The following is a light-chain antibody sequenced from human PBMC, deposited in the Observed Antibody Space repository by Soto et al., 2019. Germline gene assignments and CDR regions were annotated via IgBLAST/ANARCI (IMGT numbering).Light chain of an antibody. CDR2: DAS. J-gene: IGKJ3*01. CDR3: QWYGTSFT. V-gene: IGKV3-20*01. CDR1: QSVRSTY. Sequence: VLAQSPGTLSLSPGEPATLSCRTSQSVRSTYLAWYQQKPGQAPRLIIYDASSRAAGIPDRFSGSGSGTDFTLTISRLEPEDFAVYYCQWYGTSFTFGPGTKVDIK.